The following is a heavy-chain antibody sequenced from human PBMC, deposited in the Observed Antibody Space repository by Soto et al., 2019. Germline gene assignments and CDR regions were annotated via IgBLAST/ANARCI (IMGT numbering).Heavy chain of an antibody. CDR3: ARSPFLECN. J-gene: IGHJ4*02. Sequence: VGSRRLSCAASGFTFSSYEMNLVRQAPGKGLEWVSYISSSGSTIYYADSVKGRFTISRDNAKNSLFLQMNSLRVEDTAVYYCARSPFLECNWAQGTLVTVSS. V-gene: IGHV3-48*03. CDR1: GFTFSSYE. CDR2: ISSSGSTI. D-gene: IGHD3-3*02.